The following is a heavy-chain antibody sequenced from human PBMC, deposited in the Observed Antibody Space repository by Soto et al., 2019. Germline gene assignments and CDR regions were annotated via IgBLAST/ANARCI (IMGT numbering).Heavy chain of an antibody. CDR3: ARLLYSYYGSGSYYSDAFDI. Sequence: SETLSLTCAVSGGSISSSSYYWGWIRQPPGKGLEWIGSIYYSGSTYYNPSLKSRVTISVDTSKNQFSLKLSSVTAADTAVYYCARLLYSYYGSGSYYSDAFDIWGQGTMVTVSS. V-gene: IGHV4-39*01. CDR2: IYYSGST. CDR1: GGSISSSSYY. D-gene: IGHD3-10*01. J-gene: IGHJ3*02.